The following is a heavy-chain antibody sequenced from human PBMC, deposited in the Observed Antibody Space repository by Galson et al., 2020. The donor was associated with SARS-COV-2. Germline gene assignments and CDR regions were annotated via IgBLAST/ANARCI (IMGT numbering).Heavy chain of an antibody. V-gene: IGHV3-21*01. CDR1: GFTFSSYS. D-gene: IGHD3-16*01. J-gene: IGHJ6*02. Sequence: GESLKISCAASGFTFSSYSMNWVRQAPGQGLEWVSSISISSSYIYYADSVKGRFTISRDNAKNSLYLQMNSLRAEDTAVYYCASHPGDSRRYYDGMDVWGQGTTVTVAS. CDR2: ISISSSYI. CDR3: ASHPGDSRRYYDGMDV.